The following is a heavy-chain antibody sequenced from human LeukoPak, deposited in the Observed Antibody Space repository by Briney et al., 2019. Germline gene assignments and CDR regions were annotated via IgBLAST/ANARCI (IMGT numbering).Heavy chain of an antibody. CDR1: GFIFSKYS. V-gene: IGHV3-48*04. CDR2: TSSNGATT. CDR3: ARDPYGHFDY. Sequence: PGGSLRLSCAASGFIFSKYSMNWVRQAPGKGLEWISYTSSNGATTYYADFVKGRFTISRDNAKNTLYLQMNSLRAEDTAVYYCARDPYGHFDYWGQGTLVTVSS. J-gene: IGHJ4*02. D-gene: IGHD4-17*01.